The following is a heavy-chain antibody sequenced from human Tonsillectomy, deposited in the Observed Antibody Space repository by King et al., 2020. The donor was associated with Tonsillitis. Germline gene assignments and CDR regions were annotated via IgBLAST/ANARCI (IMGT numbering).Heavy chain of an antibody. D-gene: IGHD6-13*01. Sequence: VQLVESGGGLVQPGGSLRLSCAASGFTFSSYELNWVRQAPGKGLEWLSSISGRSDTIYCADSVKGRFTISRDNAKNSLYLQMNSLRAEDTAVYYCARMGYSSSWYGGYFDYWGQGILVTVSS. CDR1: GFTFSSYE. CDR2: ISGRSDTI. CDR3: ARMGYSSSWYGGYFDY. J-gene: IGHJ4*02. V-gene: IGHV3-48*03.